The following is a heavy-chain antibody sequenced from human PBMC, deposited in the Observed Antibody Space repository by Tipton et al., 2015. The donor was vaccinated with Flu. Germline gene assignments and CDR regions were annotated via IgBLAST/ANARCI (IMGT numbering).Heavy chain of an antibody. Sequence: GLVKHSETLSLTCGVFGGSLSSYYWSWVRQSPGKGLEWIGEVNHSGSTNCNPSLKSRVTLSVGTSKNQFSLKLSSVTAADTAVYSCARGPNYDFWSSYSKYSYYFGMDVWGQGTTVTVSS. V-gene: IGHV4-34*01. D-gene: IGHD3-3*01. CDR3: ARGPNYDFWSSYSKYSYYFGMDV. J-gene: IGHJ6*02. CDR1: GGSLSSYY. CDR2: VNHSGST.